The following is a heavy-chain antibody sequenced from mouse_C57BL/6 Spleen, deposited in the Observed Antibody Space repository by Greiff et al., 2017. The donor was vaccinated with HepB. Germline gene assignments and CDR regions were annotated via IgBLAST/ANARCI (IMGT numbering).Heavy chain of an antibody. Sequence: EVKLVESGGGLVKPGGSLKLSCAASGFTFSDYGMHWVRQAPEKGLEWVAYISSGSSTIYYADTVKGRFTISRDNAKNTLFLQMTSLRSEDTAFDYCATHYYGSSFDYWGQGTTLTVSS. CDR3: ATHYYGSSFDY. CDR1: GFTFSDYG. J-gene: IGHJ2*01. D-gene: IGHD1-1*01. V-gene: IGHV5-17*01. CDR2: ISSGSSTI.